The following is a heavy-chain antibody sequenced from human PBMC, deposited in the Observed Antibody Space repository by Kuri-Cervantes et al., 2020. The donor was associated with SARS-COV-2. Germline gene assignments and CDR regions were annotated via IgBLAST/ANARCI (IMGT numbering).Heavy chain of an antibody. V-gene: IGHV1-3*01. CDR1: GYTFTSYA. J-gene: IGHJ4*02. Sequence: ASVKVSCKASGYTFTSYAMNWVRQAPGQRLEWMGWINAGNGNTKYSQKFQGRVTITRDTSASTAYMELSSLRSEDTAVYYCATTSGYCSGGSCHGNYWGQGTLVTVSS. CDR3: ATTSGYCSGGSCHGNY. CDR2: INAGNGNT. D-gene: IGHD2-15*01.